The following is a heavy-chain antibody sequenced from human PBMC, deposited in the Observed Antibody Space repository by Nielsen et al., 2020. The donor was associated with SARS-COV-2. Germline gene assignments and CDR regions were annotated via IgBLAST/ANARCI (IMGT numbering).Heavy chain of an antibody. J-gene: IGHJ3*02. Sequence: ETLSLTCAVSGDSVSSSNWWSWVRQPPGKGLEWVANIKQDGTEKYYVDSVKGRFSISRDNAKNSLYLQMNSLRAEDTAVYYCARESVTGTDAFDIWGQGTVVTVSS. CDR2: IKQDGTEK. CDR1: GDSVSSSNW. D-gene: IGHD6-19*01. V-gene: IGHV3-7*01. CDR3: ARESVTGTDAFDI.